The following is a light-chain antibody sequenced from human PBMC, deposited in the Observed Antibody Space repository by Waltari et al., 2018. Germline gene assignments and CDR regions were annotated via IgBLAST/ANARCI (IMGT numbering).Light chain of an antibody. CDR2: QAS. CDR3: QQYYTYPWT. V-gene: IGKV1-5*03. CDR1: QSISDW. J-gene: IGKJ1*01. Sequence: DIQMTQSPSTLSAAVGDRVTITCRASQSISDWLAWYQQKQGKAPKLLIYQASRLQSGVLSRFSGSGSGTEFTLTISSLQPDDFATYYCQQYYTYPWTFGHGTRVEIK.